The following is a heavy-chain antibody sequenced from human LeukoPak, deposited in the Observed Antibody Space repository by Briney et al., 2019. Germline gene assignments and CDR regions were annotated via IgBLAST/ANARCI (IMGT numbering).Heavy chain of an antibody. J-gene: IGHJ4*02. D-gene: IGHD3-9*01. CDR3: ARVDLLTGYCFFDY. V-gene: IGHV1-18*01. Sequence: ASVKVSCKASGGTFSSYAISWVRQAPGQGLEWVGWIRGDNGNTNYAQKFQGRVTMSTDTSTSTAYMELRSLGSDETAVFYCARVDLLTGYCFFDYWGQGTLVTVSS. CDR2: IRGDNGNT. CDR1: GGTFSSYA.